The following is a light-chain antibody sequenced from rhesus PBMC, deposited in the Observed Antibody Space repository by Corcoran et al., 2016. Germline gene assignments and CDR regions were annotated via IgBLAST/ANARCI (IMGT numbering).Light chain of an antibody. CDR2: DAP. CDR3: QQHNSCPFA. J-gene: IGKJ3*01. Sequence: DIQMTQSPSSLSASVGDTVTITCQASQGITKLLAWSQQKPGRAPKLLSYDAPPLQSGVPSRFSGRGSGTEFTLTFTSLKPDDFATYYCQQHNSCPFAFGPGTKLDIK. V-gene: IGKV1-33*02. CDR1: QGITKL.